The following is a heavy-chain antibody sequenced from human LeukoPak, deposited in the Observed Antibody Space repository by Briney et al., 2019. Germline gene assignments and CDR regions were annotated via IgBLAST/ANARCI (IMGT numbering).Heavy chain of an antibody. CDR1: GYTFTSYG. Sequence: GASVKVSCKASGYTFTSYGISWVRRAPGQGLEWMGWISAYNGNTNYAQKLQGRVTITTDTSTSTAYMELRSLRSDDTAVYYCARDREYFDYYGMDVWGQGTTVTVSS. D-gene: IGHD3-9*01. CDR2: ISAYNGNT. J-gene: IGHJ6*02. CDR3: ARDREYFDYYGMDV. V-gene: IGHV1-18*01.